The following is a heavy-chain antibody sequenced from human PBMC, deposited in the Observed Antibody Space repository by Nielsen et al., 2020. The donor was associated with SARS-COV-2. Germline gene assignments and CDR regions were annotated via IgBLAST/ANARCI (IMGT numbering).Heavy chain of an antibody. CDR2: IKQDGSEK. CDR3: ARGSTY. CDR1: GFTFSSYW. Sequence: GESLKISCAASGFTFSSYWMSWVRQAPGKGLEWVANIKQDGSEKYYVDSVRGRFTISGDDAKNSLYLQMNNLRVEDTAIYYCARGSTYWGPGTVVTVSS. J-gene: IGHJ4*01. V-gene: IGHV3-7*01. D-gene: IGHD5/OR15-5a*01.